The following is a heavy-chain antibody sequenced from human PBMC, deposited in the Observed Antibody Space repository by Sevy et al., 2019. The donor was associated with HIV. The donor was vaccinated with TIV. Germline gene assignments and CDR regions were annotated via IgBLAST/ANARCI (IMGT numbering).Heavy chain of an antibody. J-gene: IGHJ4*02. CDR2: INPNSGGT. V-gene: IGHV1-2*02. D-gene: IGHD2-21*02. Sequence: ASVKVSCKASGYTFTGYYLHWVRQAPGQGLEWMGWINPNSGGTNYAPKFHGRVTMTRDTSISTASMELSRLRSDDTAVYYCTRSAAEAKNFYCGGDCYSDYWGQGTLVTVSS. CDR3: TRSAAEAKNFYCGGDCYSDY. CDR1: GYTFTGYY.